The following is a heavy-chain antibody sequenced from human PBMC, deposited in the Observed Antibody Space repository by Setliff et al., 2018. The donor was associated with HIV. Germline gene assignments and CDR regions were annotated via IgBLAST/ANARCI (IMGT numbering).Heavy chain of an antibody. CDR3: ALDPGYRRDY. CDR2: IYTSGST. V-gene: IGHV4-4*08. CDR1: GASIRGHY. J-gene: IGHJ4*02. Sequence: SETLSLTCSVSGASIRGHYWSWIRQSPGKGLEWIGNIYTSGSTNYNPSLKSRVTMSVDTSKNQFSLNLSSVTAADTAVYYCALDPGYRRDYWGQGTLVTVSS. D-gene: IGHD5-12*01.